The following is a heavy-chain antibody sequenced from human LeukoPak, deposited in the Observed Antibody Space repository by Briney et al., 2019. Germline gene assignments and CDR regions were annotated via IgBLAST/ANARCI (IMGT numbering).Heavy chain of an antibody. J-gene: IGHJ4*02. CDR2: INAGNGNT. CDR1: GYTFTSYS. V-gene: IGHV1-3*01. Sequence: ASVKVSCKASGYTFTSYSMHWVRQAPGQRLEWMGWINAGNGNTKYSQKFQGRVTFTRDTSATTAYMELSSLRSEDTAVYYCARESGEGLFDYWGQGTLVTVSS. CDR3: ARESGEGLFDY. D-gene: IGHD1-26*01.